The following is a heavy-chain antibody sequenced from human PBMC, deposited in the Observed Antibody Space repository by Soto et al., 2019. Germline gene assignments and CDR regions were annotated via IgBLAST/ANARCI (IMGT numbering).Heavy chain of an antibody. CDR3: AKDRLIAVVVVSGTFDS. V-gene: IGHV3-23*01. Sequence: EVQLMESGGGLVRPGGSLRVTCKTSGFTFSTHAMSWVRQAPGKRLEWVPSISGDGDSTSYADSVKGRMPISRDNSNNTVHLHLSSLTADDAAIYYCAKDRLIAVVVVSGTFDSWGQGALVSVSS. J-gene: IGHJ4*02. D-gene: IGHD2-21*01. CDR2: ISGDGDST. CDR1: GFTFSTHA.